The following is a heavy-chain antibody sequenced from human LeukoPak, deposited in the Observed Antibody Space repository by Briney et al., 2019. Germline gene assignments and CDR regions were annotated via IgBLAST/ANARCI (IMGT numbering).Heavy chain of an antibody. CDR1: GFTFSSYE. Sequence: GGSLRLSCAASGFTFSSYEMNWVRQAPGKGLEWVSYISSSGSTIYYADSVKSRFTISRDNAKNSLYLQMNSLRAEDTAVYYCARVGLALDYWGQGTLVTVSS. J-gene: IGHJ4*02. CDR2: ISSSGSTI. V-gene: IGHV3-48*03. D-gene: IGHD3/OR15-3a*01. CDR3: ARVGLALDY.